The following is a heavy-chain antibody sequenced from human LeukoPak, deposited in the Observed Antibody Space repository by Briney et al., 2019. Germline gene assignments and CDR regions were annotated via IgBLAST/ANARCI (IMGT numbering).Heavy chain of an antibody. V-gene: IGHV1-58*01. Sequence: GTSVKVSCKASGFTFTSSAVQWVRQARGQRLEWIGWIVVGSGNTNYAQKFQERVTITRDMSTSTAYMELSSLRSEDTAVYYCAAGHQAVAGLSNYWGQGTLVTVSS. CDR3: AAGHQAVAGLSNY. CDR2: IVVGSGNT. D-gene: IGHD6-19*01. CDR1: GFTFTSSA. J-gene: IGHJ4*02.